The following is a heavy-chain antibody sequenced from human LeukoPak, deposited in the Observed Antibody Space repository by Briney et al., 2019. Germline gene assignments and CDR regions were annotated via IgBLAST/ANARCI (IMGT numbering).Heavy chain of an antibody. V-gene: IGHV3-72*01. CDR3: ARAGDYYSTGDC. J-gene: IGHJ4*02. Sequence: GGSLRLSCAASGFTISDHYMDWVRQAPGKGLEWVGRSRNKANRYTTEYAASVKGRFTISRDDSNSSLYLQMSSLKTDDTAVYYCARAGDYYSTGDCWGQGTLVTVSS. CDR2: SRNKANRYTT. D-gene: IGHD3-22*01. CDR1: GFTISDHY.